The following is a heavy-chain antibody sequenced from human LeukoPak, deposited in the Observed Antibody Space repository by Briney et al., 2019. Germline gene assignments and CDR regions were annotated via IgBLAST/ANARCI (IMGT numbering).Heavy chain of an antibody. Sequence: ASVKVSCKASGYTFPSYAITWVRQAPGQGLEWMGWTSAYNGHTSYAQMFQGRVSMTTDTATNTAYMELRSLRSDDTAVYFCARDAKYYHDSSGYAYWGQGTLVTVSS. CDR1: GYTFPSYA. D-gene: IGHD3-22*01. J-gene: IGHJ4*02. V-gene: IGHV1-18*01. CDR3: ARDAKYYHDSSGYAY. CDR2: TSAYNGHT.